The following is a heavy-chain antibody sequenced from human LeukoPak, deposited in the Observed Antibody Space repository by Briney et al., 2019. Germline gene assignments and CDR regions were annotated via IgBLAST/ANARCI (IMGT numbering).Heavy chain of an antibody. Sequence: GRSLRLSCAASGFTFDDYAMHWVRQAPGKGLEWVSGISWYSGSIGYADSVKGRFTISRDNAKNSLYLQMNSLRAEDTALYYCAKDISSGIVSSSWDGNYFDYWGQGTLVTVSS. J-gene: IGHJ4*02. V-gene: IGHV3-9*01. CDR2: ISWYSGSI. CDR1: GFTFDDYA. CDR3: AKDISSGIVSSSWDGNYFDY. D-gene: IGHD6-13*01.